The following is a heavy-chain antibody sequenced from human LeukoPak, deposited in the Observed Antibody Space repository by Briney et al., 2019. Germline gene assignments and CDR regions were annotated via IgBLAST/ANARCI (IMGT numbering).Heavy chain of an antibody. CDR1: GYTFTRYY. D-gene: IGHD6-13*01. V-gene: IGHV1-2*02. CDR3: ARVSAGYSSSWTLYYFDY. Sequence: ASVKVSCKASGYTFTRYYMHWVRQAPGQGLEWMGIINPSGGSTNYAQKFQGRVTMTRDTSISTAYMELSRLRSDDTAVYYCARVSAGYSSSWTLYYFDYWGQGTLVTVSS. CDR2: INPSGGST. J-gene: IGHJ4*02.